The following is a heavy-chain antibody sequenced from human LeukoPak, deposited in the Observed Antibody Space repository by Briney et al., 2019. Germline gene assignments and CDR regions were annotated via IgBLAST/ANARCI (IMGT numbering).Heavy chain of an antibody. CDR1: GYTFNDYY. CDR2: INPDSGGT. J-gene: IGHJ5*02. CDR3: TREARAGNWFDP. D-gene: IGHD5-12*01. Sequence: ASVKVSCKASGYTFNDYYIHWVRQAPGQGLEWMGWINPDSGGTNYAQKFQGRVTMTRDTSISTVYMELSRLRSDDTAVFYCTREARAGNWFDPWGQGTLVTVSS. V-gene: IGHV1-2*02.